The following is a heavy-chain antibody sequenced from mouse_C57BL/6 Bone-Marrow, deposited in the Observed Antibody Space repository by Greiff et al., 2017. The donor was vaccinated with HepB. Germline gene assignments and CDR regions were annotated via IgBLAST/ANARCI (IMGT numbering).Heavy chain of an antibody. J-gene: IGHJ4*01. CDR3: ARPIYYGSSYGAMDY. V-gene: IGHV1-59*01. CDR1: GYTFTSYW. D-gene: IGHD1-1*01. Sequence: QVQLQQPGAELVRPGTSVKLSCKASGYTFTSYWMHWVKQRPGQGLEWIGVIDPSDSYTNYNQKFKGKATLTVDTSSSTAYMQLSSLTSEDSAVYYCARPIYYGSSYGAMDYWGQGTSVTVSS. CDR2: IDPSDSYT.